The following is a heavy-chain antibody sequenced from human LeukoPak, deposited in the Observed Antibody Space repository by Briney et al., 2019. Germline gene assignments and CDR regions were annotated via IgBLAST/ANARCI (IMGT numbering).Heavy chain of an antibody. D-gene: IGHD3-22*01. Sequence: GGSLRLSCAASGFTFSSYAMSWVRQAPGKGLEWVSAISGSGGSTYYADSVKGRFTISRDNSKNTLYLQMNSLRAEDTAVYYCAKHFGSGSGYYYLNDAFDIWGQGTMVTVSS. V-gene: IGHV3-23*01. CDR2: ISGSGGST. CDR3: AKHFGSGSGYYYLNDAFDI. J-gene: IGHJ3*02. CDR1: GFTFSSYA.